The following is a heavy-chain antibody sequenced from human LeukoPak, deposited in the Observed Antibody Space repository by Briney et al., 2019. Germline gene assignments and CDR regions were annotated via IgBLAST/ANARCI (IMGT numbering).Heavy chain of an antibody. D-gene: IGHD3-10*01. CDR2: ISAYNGNT. CDR3: ARGGSRSRRGDDAFDI. V-gene: IGHV1-18*01. J-gene: IGHJ3*02. Sequence: ASVKVACKASGYTFTNYAVNWLRQAPGQGLEWMGWISAYNGNTELAQKFQGRVTLATDASTSTAYVELRSLTSDDTAVYFCARGGSRSRRGDDAFDIWGQGTMVTVSS. CDR1: GYTFTNYA.